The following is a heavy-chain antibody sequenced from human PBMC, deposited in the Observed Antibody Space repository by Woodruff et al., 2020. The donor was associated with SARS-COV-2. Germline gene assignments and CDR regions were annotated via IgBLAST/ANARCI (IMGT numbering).Heavy chain of an antibody. CDR2: IKHDGSAK. J-gene: IGHJ4*02. CDR3: VRGGGTFDY. Sequence: EWVANIKHDGSAKNYVDSVKGRFTIFRDNAKNSLDLEMSSLRDEDTAVYHCVRGGGTFDYWGWGTLVTVSS. V-gene: IGHV3-7*01. D-gene: IGHD1-7*01.